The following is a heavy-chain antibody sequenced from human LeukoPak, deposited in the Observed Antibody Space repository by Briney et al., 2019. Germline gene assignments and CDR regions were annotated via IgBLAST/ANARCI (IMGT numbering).Heavy chain of an antibody. CDR2: IYGRAST. D-gene: IGHD3-16*01. CDR1: GGSISSYY. Sequence: SETLSLTCTVSGGSISSYYWGWIRQSPGKGLEWIGRIYGRASTSYNPSLMNRVTMSVDTSKNHFPLQLTSVTAADTAVYYCARYDSRGSASTRFDYWGPGILVTVSS. J-gene: IGHJ4*02. CDR3: ARYDSRGSASTRFDY. V-gene: IGHV4-4*09.